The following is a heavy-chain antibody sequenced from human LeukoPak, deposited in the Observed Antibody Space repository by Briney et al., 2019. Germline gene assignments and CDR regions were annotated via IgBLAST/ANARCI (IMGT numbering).Heavy chain of an antibody. CDR3: ARDPDYGDYIQYFQH. CDR1: GFTFSSYA. J-gene: IGHJ1*01. D-gene: IGHD4-17*01. Sequence: GGSLRLSCAASGFTFSSYAMHWVRQAPGKGLEWVAVISYDGSNKYYADSVKGRFTISRDNSKNTLYLQMNSLRAEDTAVYYCARDPDYGDYIQYFQHWGQGTLVTVSS. V-gene: IGHV3-30-3*01. CDR2: ISYDGSNK.